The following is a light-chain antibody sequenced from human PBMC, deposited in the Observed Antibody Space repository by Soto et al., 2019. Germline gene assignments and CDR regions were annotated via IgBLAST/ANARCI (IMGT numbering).Light chain of an antibody. V-gene: IGKV3-20*01. J-gene: IGKJ5*01. CDR2: GAS. Sequence: EIVLTQSPGTLSLSPWERATLPCRASQSISSPYLAWYQQKPGQAPRLLISGASSRATGIPDRFSGSGSGTDFTLTISRLEPEDFALYYCQQYVTSAITFGQGTRLEIK. CDR3: QQYVTSAIT. CDR1: QSISSPY.